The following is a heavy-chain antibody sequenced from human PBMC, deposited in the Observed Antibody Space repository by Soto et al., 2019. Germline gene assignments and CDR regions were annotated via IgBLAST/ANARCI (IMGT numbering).Heavy chain of an antibody. J-gene: IGHJ5*02. CDR2: IYYSGST. Sequence: QVQLQESGPGLVKPSQTLSLTCTVSGGSISSGDYYWSWIRQPPGKGLEWIGYIYYSGSTYYNPSLKSRVTISVDTSKNQFSLKLSSVTAADTAVYYCARSPHYDILTGYPRRPTHWFDPWGQGTLVTVSS. CDR3: ARSPHYDILTGYPRRPTHWFDP. D-gene: IGHD3-9*01. CDR1: GGSISSGDYY. V-gene: IGHV4-30-4*01.